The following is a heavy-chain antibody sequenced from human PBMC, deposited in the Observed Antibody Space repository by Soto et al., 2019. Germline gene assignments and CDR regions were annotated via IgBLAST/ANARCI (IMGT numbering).Heavy chain of an antibody. CDR2: VSYDGSNK. D-gene: IGHD5-12*01. J-gene: IGHJ6*02. CDR3: ARDPFTGYRSAYYYYGMDV. V-gene: IGHV3-30-3*01. Sequence: PGGSLRLSCAASGFTFSSYAMHWVRQAPGKGLEWVAVVSYDGSNKYYADSVKGRFTISRDNSKNTLYLQMNSLRAEDTAVYYCARDPFTGYRSAYYYYGMDVWRQGTTVTVSS. CDR1: GFTFSSYA.